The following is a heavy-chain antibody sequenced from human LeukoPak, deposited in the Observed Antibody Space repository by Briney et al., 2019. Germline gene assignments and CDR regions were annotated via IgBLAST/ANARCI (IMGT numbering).Heavy chain of an antibody. CDR3: ARRTNWFDP. Sequence: SETLSLTCTVSGGSISSSSYYWGWIRQPPGKGLEWIGSIYYSGSTYYNPSLKSRVTISVDTSKNQFSLKLSSVTAADTAVYYCARRTNWFDPWGQGTLVTVSS. V-gene: IGHV4-39*01. CDR2: IYYSGST. D-gene: IGHD1-1*01. J-gene: IGHJ5*02. CDR1: GGSISSSSYY.